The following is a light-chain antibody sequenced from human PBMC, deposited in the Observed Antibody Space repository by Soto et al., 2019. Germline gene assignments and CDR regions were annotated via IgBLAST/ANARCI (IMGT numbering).Light chain of an antibody. J-gene: IGKJ5*01. CDR1: HGISGC. CDR3: QKYNSGLIT. Sequence: IHTTHSPSTLSASVGDRVTITFRASHGISGCFAWYQQKPGNAPKLLIYAVSSLESGVPSRFSGSGSGTEFTLTISSLQPEDVAIYYCQKYNSGLITFGQGTRLEIK. CDR2: AVS. V-gene: IGKV1-5*01.